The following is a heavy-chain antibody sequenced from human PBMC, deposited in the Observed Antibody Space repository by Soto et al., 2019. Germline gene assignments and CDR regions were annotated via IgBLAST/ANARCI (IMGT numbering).Heavy chain of an antibody. J-gene: IGHJ4*02. D-gene: IGHD5-12*01. Sequence: QVQLQESGPGLVKPSQTLSLTCTVSGGSINTGGYYWSWIRQPPGKGLEWIGYIYYSGSTYYNPSLKSRLAISEDTSNNQCSLTWSSVTAAGTAVYDWARERGYSCCDGIYYFDYWGQRTRVTVSS. V-gene: IGHV4-31*03. CDR3: ARERGYSCCDGIYYFDY. CDR2: IYYSGST. CDR1: GGSINTGGYY.